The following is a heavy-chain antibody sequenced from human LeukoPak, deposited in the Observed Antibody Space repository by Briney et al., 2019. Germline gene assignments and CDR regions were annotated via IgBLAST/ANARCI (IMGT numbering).Heavy chain of an antibody. V-gene: IGHV1-18*01. CDR1: GYTFTSYG. D-gene: IGHD3-10*01. J-gene: IGHJ4*02. CDR3: ARHKVYHGSGSYSFDY. CDR2: ISAHNGST. Sequence: ASVKGSCKASGYTFTSYGISWGRQAPVQALEWMGWISAHNGSTNYAQKLQRRVTMTTDTSTRKAYMELKSLRSDDTAVYYCARHKVYHGSGSYSFDYWGQGTLVTVSS.